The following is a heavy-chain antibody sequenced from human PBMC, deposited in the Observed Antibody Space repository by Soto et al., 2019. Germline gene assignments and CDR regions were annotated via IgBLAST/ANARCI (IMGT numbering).Heavy chain of an antibody. J-gene: IGHJ6*02. Sequence: QVQLVQSGAEVKKPGSSVKVSCKASGGTFNYDAITWVRQAPGQGLEWMGGIIPIFNTANYAQKFQGRVTITADESTSTAYMELTSLRSEDTALYYCARARPTDYVGNYNNDMDVWGQGTTVTVSS. D-gene: IGHD4-17*01. V-gene: IGHV1-69*01. CDR2: IIPIFNTA. CDR3: ARARPTDYVGNYNNDMDV. CDR1: GGTFNYDA.